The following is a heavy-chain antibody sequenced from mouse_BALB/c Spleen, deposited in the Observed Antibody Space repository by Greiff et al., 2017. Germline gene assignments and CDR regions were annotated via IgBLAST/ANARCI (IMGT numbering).Heavy chain of an antibody. CDR3: ASHRYARAMDD. Sequence: EVHLVESGPGLVKPSQSLSLTCSVTGYSITSGYYWNWIRQFPGNKLEWMGYIRYDGSNNYNPSLKNRISITRDTSKNQFFRKLNSVTTEDTATYDCASHRYARAMDDGGQGTSVTVSS. D-gene: IGHD2-14*01. J-gene: IGHJ4*01. CDR2: IRYDGSN. CDR1: GYSITSGYY. V-gene: IGHV3-6*02.